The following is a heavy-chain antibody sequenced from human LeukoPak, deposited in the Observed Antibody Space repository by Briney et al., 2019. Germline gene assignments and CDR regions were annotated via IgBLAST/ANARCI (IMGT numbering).Heavy chain of an antibody. CDR3: ARFLDY. CDR2: ISSGSSTI. CDR1: GFTFSSYG. J-gene: IGHJ4*02. V-gene: IGHV3-48*02. Sequence: HPGRSLRLSCAASGFTFSSYGMHWVRQAPGKGLEWLSYISSGSSTIYYADSVKGRFTISRDNAKNSLYLQMNSLRDEDTAVYYCARFLDYWGQGTLVTVSS.